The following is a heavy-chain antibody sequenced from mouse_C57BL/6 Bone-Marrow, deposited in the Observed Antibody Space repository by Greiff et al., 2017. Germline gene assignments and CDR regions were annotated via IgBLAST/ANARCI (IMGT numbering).Heavy chain of an antibody. CDR2: INPGRGGT. J-gene: IGHJ1*03. Sequence: QVQLQQSGAELVRPGTSVKVSCKASGYAFTNYLIEWVKQRPGQGLEWIGVINPGRGGTNYNEKFKGKATLTADKSSSTAYMQLSSLTSEDSAVYFCARKEIGWYFDVWGTGTTVTVSS. V-gene: IGHV1-54*01. CDR1: GYAFTNYL. D-gene: IGHD2-14*01. CDR3: ARKEIGWYFDV.